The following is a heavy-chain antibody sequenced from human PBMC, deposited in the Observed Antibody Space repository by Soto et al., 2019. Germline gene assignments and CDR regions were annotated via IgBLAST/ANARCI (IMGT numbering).Heavy chain of an antibody. CDR1: GFTFSSYS. CDR2: ISSSSSYI. V-gene: IGHV3-21*01. Sequence: GGSLRLSCAASGFTFSSYSMNWVRQAPGKGLEWVSSISSSSSYIYYADSVKGRFTISRDNAKNSLYLQMNSLRAEDTAVYYCVRDLGDYSNYEGYYYYMDVWGKGTTVTVSS. J-gene: IGHJ6*03. CDR3: VRDLGDYSNYEGYYYYMDV. D-gene: IGHD4-4*01.